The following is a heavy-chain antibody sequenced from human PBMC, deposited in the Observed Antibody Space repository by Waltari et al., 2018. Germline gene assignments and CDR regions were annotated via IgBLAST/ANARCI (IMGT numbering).Heavy chain of an antibody. J-gene: IGHJ4*02. Sequence: QLQLVESGGGVVQPGKSLRLSCAASGFSLSHYGMHWVLQAPGRVLEWVALLWFEGGDEYYAYSVRGRFTISRDNSKNILYLHMDSLRVDDTAVYYCAKDAFGNTYMDHWGQGTLVTVSS. CDR1: GFSLSHYG. CDR3: AKDAFGNTYMDH. D-gene: IGHD3-16*01. V-gene: IGHV3-30*18. CDR2: LWFEGGDE.